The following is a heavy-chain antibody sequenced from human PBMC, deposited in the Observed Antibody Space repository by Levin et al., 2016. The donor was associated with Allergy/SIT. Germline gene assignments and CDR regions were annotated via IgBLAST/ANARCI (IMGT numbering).Heavy chain of an antibody. Sequence: WIRQPPGKGLEWIGSIYYSGSTYYNPSLKSRVTISVDTSKNQFSLKLSSVTAADTAVYYCARRVELLWFGELLLGGMDVWGQGTTVTVSS. J-gene: IGHJ6*02. D-gene: IGHD3-10*01. V-gene: IGHV4-39*01. CDR3: ARRVELLWFGELLLGGMDV. CDR2: IYYSGST.